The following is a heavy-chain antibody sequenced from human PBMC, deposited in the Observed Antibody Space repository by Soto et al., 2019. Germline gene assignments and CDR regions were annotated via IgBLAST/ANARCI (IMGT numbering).Heavy chain of an antibody. CDR1: GGTFSSYA. CDR3: AVDIVVVPAAIYPLLGLCLDY. CDR2: IIPIFGTA. J-gene: IGHJ4*02. V-gene: IGHV1-69*13. D-gene: IGHD2-2*03. Sequence: SVKVSCKASGGTFSSYAISWVRQAPGQGFEWMGGIIPIFGTANYAQRFQGRVTITADESTSTAYMELSSLRSEDTAVYYCAVDIVVVPAAIYPLLGLCLDYWGQGTLVTVSS.